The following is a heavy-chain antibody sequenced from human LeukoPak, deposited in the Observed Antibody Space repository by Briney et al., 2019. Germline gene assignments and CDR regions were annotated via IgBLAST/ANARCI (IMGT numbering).Heavy chain of an antibody. CDR2: INQDGSER. V-gene: IGHV3-7*01. J-gene: IGHJ4*02. CDR1: GFTFTTYW. D-gene: IGHD3-3*02. CDR3: ARDEFSIAASFDY. Sequence: PGGSLRLSCEVSGFTFTTYWMSWVRQAPGKGLEWVANINQDGSERNYLDSVKGRFTISRDNAKDSLFLQMNSLRAEDTAVYYRARDEFSIAASFDYWGQGTLVTVSS.